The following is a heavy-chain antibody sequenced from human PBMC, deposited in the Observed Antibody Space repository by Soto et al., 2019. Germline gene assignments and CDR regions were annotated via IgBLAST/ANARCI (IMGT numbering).Heavy chain of an antibody. CDR3: ASYSVAGIPERDY. CDR1: SGSISSSNW. Sequence: QVQLQESGPGLVKPSGTLSLTCAVSSGSISSSNWWSWVRQPPGKGLEWIGEIYHSGSTNYNPPLKRPVTISVDKSKNHFSLKLSPVTAAKTAVYYCASYSVAGIPERDYWGQGTLVTVSS. J-gene: IGHJ4*02. V-gene: IGHV4-4*02. CDR2: IYHSGST. D-gene: IGHD6-19*01.